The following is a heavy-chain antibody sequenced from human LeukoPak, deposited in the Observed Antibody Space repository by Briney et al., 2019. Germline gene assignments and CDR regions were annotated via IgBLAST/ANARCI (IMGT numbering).Heavy chain of an antibody. CDR2: ISWNSGSI. CDR3: AKDLRGGDYVGPHYGMDV. J-gene: IGHJ6*02. Sequence: GGSLRLSCAASGFTFSSYSMNWVRQAPGRGLEWVSGISWNSGSIGYADSVKGRFTISRDNAKNSLYLQMNSLRAEDTALYYCAKDLRGGDYVGPHYGMDVWGQGTTVTVSS. V-gene: IGHV3-9*01. CDR1: GFTFSSYS. D-gene: IGHD4-17*01.